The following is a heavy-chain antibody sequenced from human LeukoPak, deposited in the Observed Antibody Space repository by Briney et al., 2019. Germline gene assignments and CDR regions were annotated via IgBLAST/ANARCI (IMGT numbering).Heavy chain of an antibody. D-gene: IGHD3-3*01. J-gene: IGHJ4*02. V-gene: IGHV1-69*05. CDR3: ARAGVWLAYYFDY. CDR2: IIPIFGTA. Sequence: GGSLRLSCAASGFTFSSYAISWVRQAPGQGLEWMGGIIPIFGTANYAQKFQGRVTITTDESTSTAYMELSSLRSEDTAVYYCARAGVWLAYYFDYWGQGTLVTVSS. CDR1: GFTFSSYA.